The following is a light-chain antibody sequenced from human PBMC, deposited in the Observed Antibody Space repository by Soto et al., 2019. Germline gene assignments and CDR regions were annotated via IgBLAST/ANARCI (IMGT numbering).Light chain of an antibody. CDR2: DAS. CDR3: QQYNSYSTWT. V-gene: IGKV1-5*02. CDR1: QSISSW. Sequence: DIQMTHSPSTLSASVEDRVIIICRASQSISSWLAWYHQKPRKAPKLLIYDASSLESGVPSRFSGSGSGTEFTLTISSLQPDDFATYYCQQYNSYSTWTFGQGTKVDI. J-gene: IGKJ1*01.